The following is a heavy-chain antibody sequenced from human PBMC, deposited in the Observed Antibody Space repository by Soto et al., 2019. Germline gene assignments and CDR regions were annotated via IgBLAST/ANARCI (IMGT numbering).Heavy chain of an antibody. V-gene: IGHV3-15*01. CDR2: IKSKTDGGTT. J-gene: IGHJ4*02. Sequence: GGSLRLACAASGVTVRNAGMSGVRKTPGKGLEWVGRIKSKTDGGTTDYAAPVKGRFTISRDDSKNTLYLQMSSLKTEDTAVYYCTTDQIWNPYYFDYWGQGTLVTVSS. CDR1: GVTVRNAG. CDR3: TTDQIWNPYYFDY. D-gene: IGHD1-1*01.